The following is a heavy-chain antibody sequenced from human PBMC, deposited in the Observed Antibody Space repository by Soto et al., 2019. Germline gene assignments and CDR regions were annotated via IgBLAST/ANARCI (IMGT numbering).Heavy chain of an antibody. CDR2: IYYSGST. V-gene: IGHV4-59*01. D-gene: IGHD3-10*01. J-gene: IGHJ3*02. CDR3: ARDSSRIFYYGSGYAFDI. Sequence: SETLSLTCTVSGGSISSYYWSWIRQPPGKGLEWIGYIYYSGSTNYNPSLKSRVTISVDTSKNQFSLKLSSVTAADTAVYYCARDSSRIFYYGSGYAFDIWGQGTMVS. CDR1: GGSISSYY.